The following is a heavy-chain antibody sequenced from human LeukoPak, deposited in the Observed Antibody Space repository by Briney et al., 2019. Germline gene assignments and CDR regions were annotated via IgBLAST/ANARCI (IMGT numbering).Heavy chain of an antibody. J-gene: IGHJ3*02. Sequence: GGTLRLSCAASGFTSSNYGMNWVRHAPGKGLEWVSGISGSGDRTYYEDSVKGRFTISRDNAKNSLYLQMNSLRAEDTAVYYCARLDGSRPDAFDIWGQGTTVTVSS. V-gene: IGHV3-23*01. CDR3: ARLDGSRPDAFDI. CDR2: ISGSGDRT. D-gene: IGHD5-24*01. CDR1: GFTSSNYG.